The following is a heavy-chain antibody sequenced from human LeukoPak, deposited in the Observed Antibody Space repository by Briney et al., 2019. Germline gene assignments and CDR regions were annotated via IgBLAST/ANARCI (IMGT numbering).Heavy chain of an antibody. J-gene: IGHJ4*02. CDR2: IYHSGST. V-gene: IGHV4-4*02. D-gene: IGHD3-3*01. CDR3: AGHGLRSLAEFDY. Sequence: SETLSLTCAVSGGSISSSNWWSWVRQPPGKGLEWIGEIYHSGSTNYNPSLKSRVTISVDKSKNQFSLKLSSVTAADTAVYYCAGHGLRSLAEFDYWGQGTLVTVSS. CDR1: GGSISSSNW.